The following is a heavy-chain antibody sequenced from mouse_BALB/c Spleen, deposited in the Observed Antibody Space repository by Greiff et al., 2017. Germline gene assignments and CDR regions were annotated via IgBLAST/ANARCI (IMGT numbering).Heavy chain of an antibody. J-gene: IGHJ3*01. Sequence: EVMLVESGGGLVQPGGSLKLSCAASGFTFSSYTMSWVRQTPEKRLEWVAYISNGGGSTYYPDTVKGRFTISRDNAKNTLYLQMSSLKSEDTAMYYCARHGGVAWFAYWGQGTLVTVSA. CDR2: ISNGGGST. V-gene: IGHV5-12-2*01. CDR1: GFTFSSYT. CDR3: ARHGGVAWFAY.